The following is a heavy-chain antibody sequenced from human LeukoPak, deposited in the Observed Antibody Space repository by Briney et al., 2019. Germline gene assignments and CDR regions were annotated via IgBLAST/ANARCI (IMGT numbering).Heavy chain of an antibody. D-gene: IGHD1-26*01. V-gene: IGHV4-39*01. Sequence: SETLSLTCTVSGGSISSSSYYWGWIRQPPGKGLEWIGSIYYSGSTYYNPSLKSRVTISVDTSKNQFSLKLSSVTAADPAVYYCAITRIGRAFDIWGQGTMVTV. CDR2: IYYSGST. J-gene: IGHJ3*02. CDR1: GGSISSSSYY. CDR3: AITRIGRAFDI.